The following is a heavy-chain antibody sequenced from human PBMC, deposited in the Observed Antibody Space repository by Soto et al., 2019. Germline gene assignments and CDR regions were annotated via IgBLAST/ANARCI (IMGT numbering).Heavy chain of an antibody. J-gene: IGHJ4*02. Sequence: PGGSLRLSCAASGFTFSSYAMSWVRQAPGKGLEWVSAISGSGGSTYYADSVKGRFTISRDNSKNTLYLQMNSLRAEDTAVYYCAKDAVVVVAATKGWNYFDYWGQGTLVTVSS. CDR1: GFTFSSYA. CDR3: AKDAVVVVAATKGWNYFDY. CDR2: ISGSGGST. D-gene: IGHD2-15*01. V-gene: IGHV3-23*01.